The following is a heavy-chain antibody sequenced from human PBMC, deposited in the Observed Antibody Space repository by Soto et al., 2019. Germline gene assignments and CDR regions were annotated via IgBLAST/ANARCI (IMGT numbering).Heavy chain of an antibody. CDR3: ARDLQRYCSSTSCSYYGMDV. CDR2: IYYSVNT. Sequence: QVQLQESGPGLVKPSQTLSLTCTVSGVSISSGGYYWNWIRQHPGKGLEWIGYIYYSVNTYYNPPLKGRVTISIDTSKNQFSLKLSSVTAADTGVYYCARDLQRYCSSTSCSYYGMDVWGQGTTGTVSS. D-gene: IGHD2-2*01. J-gene: IGHJ6*02. V-gene: IGHV4-31*03. CDR1: GVSISSGGYY.